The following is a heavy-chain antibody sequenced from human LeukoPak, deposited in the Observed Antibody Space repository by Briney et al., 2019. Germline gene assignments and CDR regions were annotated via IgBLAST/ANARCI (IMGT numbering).Heavy chain of an antibody. Sequence: SETLSLTCTVSGGSISSGDYYWSWIRQPPGKGLEWIGYIYYSGSTYYNPSLKSRLTISVDTSKNQFSLKLSSVTAADTAVYYCARADYYGLGRRGMDVWGQGTTVTVSS. CDR3: ARADYYGLGRRGMDV. CDR1: GGSISSGDYY. V-gene: IGHV4-30-4*01. J-gene: IGHJ6*02. D-gene: IGHD3-10*01. CDR2: IYYSGST.